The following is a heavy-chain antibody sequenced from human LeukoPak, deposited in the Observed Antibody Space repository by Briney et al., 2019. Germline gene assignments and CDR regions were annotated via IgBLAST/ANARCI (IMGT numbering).Heavy chain of an antibody. V-gene: IGHV4-39*07. D-gene: IGHD3-10*01. CDR3: ARGNDGFGIYYYYYYMDV. CDR1: GGSISSSSYY. Sequence: SETLSLTCTVSGGSISSSSYYWGWIRQPPGKGLEWIGSIYHSGSTYYNPSLKSRVTISVDTSKNQFSLKLSSVTAADTAVYYCARGNDGFGIYYYYYYMDVWGKGTTVTISS. CDR2: IYHSGST. J-gene: IGHJ6*03.